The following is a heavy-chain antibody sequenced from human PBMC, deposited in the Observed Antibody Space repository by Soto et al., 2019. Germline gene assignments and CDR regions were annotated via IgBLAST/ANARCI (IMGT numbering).Heavy chain of an antibody. CDR2: ISGSGGST. CDR1: GFTFSSYA. J-gene: IGHJ5*02. Sequence: EVQLLESGGGLVQPGGSLRLSCAASGFTFSSYAMSWVRQAPGKGLEWVSAISGSGGSTYYADSVKGRFTISRDNSQNTLYLQMNSLRAEDTAVYYCAKGLTMVRGVIGGRYNWFDPWGQGALVTVSS. D-gene: IGHD3-10*01. CDR3: AKGLTMVRGVIGGRYNWFDP. V-gene: IGHV3-23*01.